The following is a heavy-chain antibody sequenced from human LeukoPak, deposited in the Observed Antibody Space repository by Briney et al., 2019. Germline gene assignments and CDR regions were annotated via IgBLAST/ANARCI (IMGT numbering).Heavy chain of an antibody. J-gene: IGHJ4*02. CDR3: AREGVDSSSWYDY. D-gene: IGHD6-13*01. CDR1: GGTFSSYA. CDR2: IIPILGIA. Sequence: ASVKVSCKASGGTFSSYAISWVRQAPGQGLEWMGRIIPILGIANYAQKFQGRVTITADKSTSTAYMELSSLRSEDTAVYYCAREGVDSSSWYDYWGQGTLVTVSS. V-gene: IGHV1-69*04.